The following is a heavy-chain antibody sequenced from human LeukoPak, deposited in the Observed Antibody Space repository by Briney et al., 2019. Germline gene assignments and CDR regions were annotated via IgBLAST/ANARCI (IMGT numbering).Heavy chain of an antibody. CDR3: AKKDGYNLNFDL. CDR1: GFTFSSYG. V-gene: IGHV3-30*02. J-gene: IGHJ2*01. Sequence: PGGSLRLSCAASGFTFSSYGMHWVRQAPGKGLEWVAFIRYDGSNKYYADSVKGRFTISRDNSKNTLYLQINSLRAEDTAVYYCAKKDGYNLNFDLWGRGTLVTVSS. D-gene: IGHD5-24*01. CDR2: IRYDGSNK.